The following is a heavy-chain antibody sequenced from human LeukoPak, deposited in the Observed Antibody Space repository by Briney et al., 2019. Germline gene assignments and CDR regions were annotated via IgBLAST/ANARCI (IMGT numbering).Heavy chain of an antibody. CDR1: GFTFSTYG. Sequence: PGGSLRLSCAASGFTFSTYGMNWVRQAPGKGLEWVSYITSSSSTIYYADSVKGRSTSSRDNAKNSLYLQMNSLRAEDTAVYYCARDWEVATDTARRAFDIWGQGTMVTVSS. CDR3: ARDWEVATDTARRAFDI. D-gene: IGHD5-12*01. V-gene: IGHV3-48*04. J-gene: IGHJ3*02. CDR2: ITSSSSTI.